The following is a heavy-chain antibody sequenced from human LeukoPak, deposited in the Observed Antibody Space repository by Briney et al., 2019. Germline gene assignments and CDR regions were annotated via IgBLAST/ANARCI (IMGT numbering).Heavy chain of an antibody. CDR1: GFNFSSYA. CDR2: ISYDGSNK. Sequence: GRSLRLSCAASGFNFSSYAMHWVRQAPGKGLEWVAVISYDGSNKYYADSVKGRFTISRDNSKNTLYLQMNSLRAEDTAVYYCARDGGYSDYGGLDYWGQGTLVTVSS. V-gene: IGHV3-30-3*01. CDR3: ARDGGYSDYGGLDY. D-gene: IGHD4-23*01. J-gene: IGHJ4*02.